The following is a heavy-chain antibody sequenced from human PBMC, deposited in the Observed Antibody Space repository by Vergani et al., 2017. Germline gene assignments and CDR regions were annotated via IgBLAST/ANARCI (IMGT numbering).Heavy chain of an antibody. V-gene: IGHV1-69*01. CDR3: ARDLVRYFDWLSPQHFDY. J-gene: IGHJ4*02. CDR2: IIPIFGTA. CDR1: GGTFKSNT. D-gene: IGHD3-9*01. Sequence: QVQLVQSGAEVKKPGSSVKVSCKTSGGTFKSNTFSWVRQAPGQGLEWMGGIIPIFGTADYAQDFQGRLSITADESTSTVYMELSSLRSDDTAVYYCARDLVRYFDWLSPQHFDYWGQGTLVTVSS.